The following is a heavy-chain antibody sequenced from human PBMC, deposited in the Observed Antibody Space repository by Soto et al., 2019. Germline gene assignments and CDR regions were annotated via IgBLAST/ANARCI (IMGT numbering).Heavy chain of an antibody. Sequence: PGGSLRLSCAASGFTFDDYAMHWVRQAPGKGLEWVSGISWNSGSIGYADSVKGRFTISRDNAKNSLYLQVNSLRAEDTALYYCAKAATMVRGAAYYYGMDVWGQGTTVTVSS. CDR3: AKAATMVRGAAYYYGMDV. CDR1: GFTFDDYA. CDR2: ISWNSGSI. D-gene: IGHD3-10*01. V-gene: IGHV3-9*01. J-gene: IGHJ6*02.